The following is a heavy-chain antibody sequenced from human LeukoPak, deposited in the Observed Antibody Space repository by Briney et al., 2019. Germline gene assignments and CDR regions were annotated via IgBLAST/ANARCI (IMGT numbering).Heavy chain of an antibody. CDR3: ATDRDIVAVPAALGF. V-gene: IGHV1-24*01. D-gene: IGHD2-2*01. CDR1: GYTLTELS. J-gene: IGHJ4*02. CDR2: FDPEDGET. Sequence: AASVKVSCKVSGYTLTELSMHWVRQAPGKGLEWMGGFDPEDGETIYAQKFQGRVTMTEDTSTDTAYMELSSLRSEDTAVYYCATDRDIVAVPAALGFWGQGTLVTVSS.